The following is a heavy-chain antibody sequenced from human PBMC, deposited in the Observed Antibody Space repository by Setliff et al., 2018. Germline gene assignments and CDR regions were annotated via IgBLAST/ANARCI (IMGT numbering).Heavy chain of an antibody. V-gene: IGHV3-15*01. CDR2: IKSKADGGTA. D-gene: IGHD6-13*01. CDR1: GFTFSDAW. J-gene: IGHJ3*02. CDR3: ARGIAAAGTYDAFDI. Sequence: PGGSLRLSCAASGFTFSDAWMNWVRQAPGKGLEWVGRIKSKADGGTADFAAPVKGRFTISRDDSKNTMYLQMNSLRAEDTAVYYCARGIAAAGTYDAFDIWGQGTMVTVSS.